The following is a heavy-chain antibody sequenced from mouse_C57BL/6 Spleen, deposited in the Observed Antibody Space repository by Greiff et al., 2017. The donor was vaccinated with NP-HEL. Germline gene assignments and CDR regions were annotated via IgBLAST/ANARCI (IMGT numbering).Heavy chain of an antibody. CDR2: IDPKTGGT. CDR3: TRGLRYAMDY. J-gene: IGHJ4*01. CDR1: GYTFTDYE. D-gene: IGHD3-1*01. V-gene: IGHV1-15*01. Sequence: QVQLQQSGAELVRPGASVTLSCKASGYTFTDYEMPWVKQTPVHGLEWIGAIDPKTGGTASNQKFKGKAILTADKSSSTAYMELRSLTSEDSAVYYCTRGLRYAMDYWGQGTSVTVSS.